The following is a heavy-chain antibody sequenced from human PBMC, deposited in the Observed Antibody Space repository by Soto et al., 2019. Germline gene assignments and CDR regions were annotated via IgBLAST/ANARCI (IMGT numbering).Heavy chain of an antibody. V-gene: IGHV3-23*01. D-gene: IGHD4-4*01. CDR3: AKVIQMATVRGYFDY. CDR1: GFIFGGYG. J-gene: IGHJ4*01. CDR2: INGDGGST. Sequence: EVQLFESGGGLVQRGGSLRLSCAASGFIFGGYGMSWVRQAPGKGLEWVAAINGDGGSTYYADSVKGRFTISRDNSKNTLDLQMNSLRDEDTAVYYCAKVIQMATVRGYFDYWGHGTLVTVSS.